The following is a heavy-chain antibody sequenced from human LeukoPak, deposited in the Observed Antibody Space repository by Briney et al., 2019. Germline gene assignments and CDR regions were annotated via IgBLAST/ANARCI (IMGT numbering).Heavy chain of an antibody. CDR1: GGSISSYY. Sequence: SETLSLTCTVSGGSISSYYWSWIRQPPGKGLEWIGYIYYSGSTNYNPSLKSRVTISVDTSKNQFSLKLSSVTAADTAVYYCARVRGYGSGSYSNWYFDLWGRGTLVTVSS. J-gene: IGHJ2*01. CDR2: IYYSGST. CDR3: ARVRGYGSGSYSNWYFDL. D-gene: IGHD3-10*01. V-gene: IGHV4-59*01.